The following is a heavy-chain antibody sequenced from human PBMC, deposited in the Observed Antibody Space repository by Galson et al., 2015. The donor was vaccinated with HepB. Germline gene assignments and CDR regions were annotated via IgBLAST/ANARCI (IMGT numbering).Heavy chain of an antibody. J-gene: IGHJ5*02. Sequence: SLRLSCAASGFTFSDYAMTWVRQAPGKGPEWVSSISRTGGNTFNADSVQGRFTTSRDTPKNTLHLQMNSLRVDDTAVYYCAKGPRGDYINSPPNWSDTWGQGTLVTVSS. CDR3: AKGPRGDYINSPPNWSDT. V-gene: IGHV3-23*01. CDR2: ISRTGGNT. D-gene: IGHD4-11*01. CDR1: GFTFSDYA.